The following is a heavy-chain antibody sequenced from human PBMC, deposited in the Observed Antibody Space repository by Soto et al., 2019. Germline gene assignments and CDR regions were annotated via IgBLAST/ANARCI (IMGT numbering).Heavy chain of an antibody. J-gene: IGHJ6*02. D-gene: IGHD2-8*01. CDR1: GYSLTDYH. CDR2: INPKSGGT. Sequence: DSVKVSCKASGYSLTDYHIHWVRQAPGQGLEWLGRINPKSGGTSTAQKFQGWVTMTTDTSISTASMELTRLTSDDTAIYYCARGDSTDCSNGVCSFFYNHDMDVWGQGTTVTVS. V-gene: IGHV1-2*04. CDR3: ARGDSTDCSNGVCSFFYNHDMDV.